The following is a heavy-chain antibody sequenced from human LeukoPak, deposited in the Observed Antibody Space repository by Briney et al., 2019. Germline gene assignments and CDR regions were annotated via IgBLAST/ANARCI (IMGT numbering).Heavy chain of an antibody. CDR3: ARERERFFNL. D-gene: IGHD3-3*01. Sequence: GGSLRLSCAASGFSFDDYGMNWVRQAPGKGLEWVSGINWNGGSTGYADSVKGRFTISRDNAKNSLYLQMNSLRAEDTAVYYCARERERFFNLWGQGTLVTVSS. CDR1: GFSFDDYG. J-gene: IGHJ5*02. V-gene: IGHV3-20*04. CDR2: INWNGGST.